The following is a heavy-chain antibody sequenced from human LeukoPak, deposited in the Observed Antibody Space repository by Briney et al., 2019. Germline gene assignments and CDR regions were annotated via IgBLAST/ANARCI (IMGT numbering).Heavy chain of an antibody. CDR2: INPNSGGT. J-gene: IGHJ4*02. D-gene: IGHD5-24*01. CDR3: ARDGTVEMVAGY. Sequence: GASVKVSCKASGYTFTGYYMHWVRQAPGQGLEWMGRINPNSGGTNYAQKFQGRVTMTRDTSISTAYMELSRLRSDGTAVYYCARDGTVEMVAGYWGQGTLVTVSS. V-gene: IGHV1-2*06. CDR1: GYTFTGYY.